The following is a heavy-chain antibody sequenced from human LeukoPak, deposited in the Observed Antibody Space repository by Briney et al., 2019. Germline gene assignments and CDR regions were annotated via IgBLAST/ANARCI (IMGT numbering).Heavy chain of an antibody. D-gene: IGHD5-12*01. CDR2: ISGDGSGT. CDR1: GFTFDDYV. Sequence: GGSLGLSCTASGFTFDDYVMHWVRQAPGKGLEWVSLISGDGSGTYYADSVKGRFTISRDNSKNSLFLHMSGLRAEDTALYYCATQNPPGSGYYDTYNWFDPWGQGTLVTVAS. V-gene: IGHV3-43*02. CDR3: ATQNPPGSGYYDTYNWFDP. J-gene: IGHJ5*02.